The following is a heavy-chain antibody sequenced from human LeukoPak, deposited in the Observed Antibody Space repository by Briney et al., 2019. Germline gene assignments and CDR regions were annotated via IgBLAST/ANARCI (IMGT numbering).Heavy chain of an antibody. J-gene: IGHJ6*03. CDR2: INHSGST. Sequence: SETLSLTCAVYGGSFSGYYWSWIRQPPGKGLEWIGEINHSGSTNYNPSLKSRVTISVDTSKNQFSLKLSSVTAADTAVYYCARRATLATASGYYYYYYMDVWGKGTTVTVSS. CDR1: GGSFSGYY. CDR3: ARRATLATASGYYYYYYMDV. D-gene: IGHD5-12*01. V-gene: IGHV4-34*01.